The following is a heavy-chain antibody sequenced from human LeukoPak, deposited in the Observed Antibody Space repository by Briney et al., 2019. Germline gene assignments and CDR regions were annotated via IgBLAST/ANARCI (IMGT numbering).Heavy chain of an antibody. D-gene: IGHD5-18*01. J-gene: IGHJ4*02. CDR3: ASLVYSYGHHFDY. V-gene: IGHV1-2*02. Sequence: ASVKVSCKASGYTFTGYYMHWVRQAPGQGLEWMGWINPNSGGTNYAQKFQGRVTMTRDTSISTAYMELSRLRSDGTAVYYCASLVYSYGHHFDYWGQGTLVTVSS. CDR1: GYTFTGYY. CDR2: INPNSGGT.